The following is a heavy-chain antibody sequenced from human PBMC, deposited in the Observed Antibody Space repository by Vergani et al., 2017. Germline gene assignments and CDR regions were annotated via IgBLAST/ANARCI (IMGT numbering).Heavy chain of an antibody. Sequence: QVQLVESGGGVVQPGRSLRLSCAASGFTFSSYAMHWVRQAPGKGLEWVAVISYDGSNKYYADSVKGRFTISRDNSKNTLFLQMNSLRVEDMAVYYCARDRGDWRYSRYFYNYYMDVWGKGTTVTVSS. CDR1: GFTFSSYA. V-gene: IGHV3-30-3*01. J-gene: IGHJ6*03. CDR3: ARDRGDWRYSRYFYNYYMDV. CDR2: ISYDGSNK. D-gene: IGHD2-8*02.